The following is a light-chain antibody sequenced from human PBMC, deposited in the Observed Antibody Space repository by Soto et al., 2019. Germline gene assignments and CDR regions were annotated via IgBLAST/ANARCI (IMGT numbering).Light chain of an antibody. CDR1: SSDVGSYNG. V-gene: IGLV2-18*02. Sequence: QSALTQPPSVSGSPGQSVTISCTGTSSDVGSYNGVSWYQQPPGTAPKLMIYDVSNRPSGVPDRFSGSKSGNTASLTISGLQAEDEGDYYCSSYTSSSTYASGPGTKFTVL. CDR2: DVS. CDR3: SSYTSSSTYA. J-gene: IGLJ1*01.